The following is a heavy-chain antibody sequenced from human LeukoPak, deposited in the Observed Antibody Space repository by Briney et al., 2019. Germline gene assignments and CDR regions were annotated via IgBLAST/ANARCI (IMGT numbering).Heavy chain of an antibody. D-gene: IGHD1-26*01. CDR2: IKPDGSEK. CDR1: GFTFSNYW. J-gene: IGHJ3*02. V-gene: IGHV3-7*03. Sequence: GGSLRLSCAASGFTFSNYWMSWVRQPPGKGLEWVAHIKPDGSEKNYVDSVKGRFTISRDNAKNSLHLQMNSLRAEDTAVYYCARAITRGSYFSDAFDIWGQGTMVTVSS. CDR3: ARAITRGSYFSDAFDI.